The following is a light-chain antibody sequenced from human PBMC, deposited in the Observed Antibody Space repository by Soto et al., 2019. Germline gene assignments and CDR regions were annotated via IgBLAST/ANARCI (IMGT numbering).Light chain of an antibody. V-gene: IGKV1-5*01. CDR3: QQYSVYWT. J-gene: IGKJ1*01. CDR2: DAS. CDR1: QTISSW. Sequence: DIQMTQSPSTLSGSVVDRVTITCRASQTISSWLAWYQQKPGKAPKVLIYDASSWAGGVPSRFTGSGSGTEFTLTINSLQPDDFVTYYCQQYSVYWTFGQGTKVDIK.